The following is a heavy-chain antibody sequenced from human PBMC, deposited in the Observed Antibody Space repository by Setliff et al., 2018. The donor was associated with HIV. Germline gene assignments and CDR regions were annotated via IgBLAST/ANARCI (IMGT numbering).Heavy chain of an antibody. Sequence: SVKVSCKASGGTFSSFAISWVRQAPGQGLEWMGGIIPILGIANYAQKFQGRVTITADKSTSTAYMELSSLRSEDTAVYYCARVPLYSSSSFYYYYYYMDVWGKGTKGTVSS. V-gene: IGHV1-69*10. CDR2: IIPILGIA. J-gene: IGHJ6*03. D-gene: IGHD6-6*01. CDR1: GGTFSSFA. CDR3: ARVPLYSSSSFYYYYYYMDV.